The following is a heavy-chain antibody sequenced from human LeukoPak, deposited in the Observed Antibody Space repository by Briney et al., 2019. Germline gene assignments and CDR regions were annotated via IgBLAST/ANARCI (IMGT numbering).Heavy chain of an antibody. CDR1: GGSISSGGYY. D-gene: IGHD5-18*01. V-gene: IGHV4-31*03. J-gene: IGHJ6*02. Sequence: SQTLSLTCTVSGGSISSGGYYWSWIRQHPGKGLEWIGYIYYSGSTYYNPSLKSRVTISVDTSKNQFSLKLSSVTAADTAVYYCARGRPDTKSYGMDVWGQGTTVTVSS. CDR3: ARGRPDTKSYGMDV. CDR2: IYYSGST.